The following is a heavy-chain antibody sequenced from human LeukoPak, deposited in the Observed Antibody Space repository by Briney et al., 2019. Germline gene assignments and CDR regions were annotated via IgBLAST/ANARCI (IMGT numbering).Heavy chain of an antibody. CDR1: GFTFSSYA. CDR3: AKGFERGGIYA. J-gene: IGHJ5*02. V-gene: IGHV3-23*01. Sequence: GGSLRLSCAASGFTFSSYAMSWVRQAPGKGLDWVSSISGSHGSTYYADSVKGRFTISRDNSKTSLSLHMNSLRAEDTAVYYCAKGFERGGIYAWGQGTLVIVSS. CDR2: ISGSHGST. D-gene: IGHD3-16*01.